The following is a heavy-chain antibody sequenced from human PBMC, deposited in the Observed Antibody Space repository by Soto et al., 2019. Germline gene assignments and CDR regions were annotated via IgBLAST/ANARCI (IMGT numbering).Heavy chain of an antibody. CDR3: ARGGGVTGTTDY. V-gene: IGHV1-69*02. Sequence: QVQLVQSGAEVKKPGSSVKVSCKASGGTFSSYTISWVRQAPGQGLEWMGRIIPILGIANYAQKFQGRVKITADKSTGTAYMELSSLRSEDTAVYYCARGGGVTGTTDYWGQGTLVTVSS. CDR1: GGTFSSYT. CDR2: IIPILGIA. J-gene: IGHJ4*02. D-gene: IGHD1-20*01.